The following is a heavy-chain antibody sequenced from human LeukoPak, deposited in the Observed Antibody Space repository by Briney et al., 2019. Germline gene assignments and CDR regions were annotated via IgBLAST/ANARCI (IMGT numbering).Heavy chain of an antibody. V-gene: IGHV4-59*01. Sequence: SETLSLTCTVSGGSISSYYWSWIRQPPGKGLEWIGYIYYSGSTNYNPSLKNRVTISVDTSKNQFSLKLSSVTAADTAVYYCARDRNSGYDLYYYYGMDVWGQGTTVTVSS. J-gene: IGHJ6*02. CDR3: ARDRNSGYDLYYYYGMDV. CDR1: GGSISSYY. D-gene: IGHD5-12*01. CDR2: IYYSGST.